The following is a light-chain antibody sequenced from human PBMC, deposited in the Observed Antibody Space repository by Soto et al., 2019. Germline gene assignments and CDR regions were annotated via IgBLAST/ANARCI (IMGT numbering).Light chain of an antibody. V-gene: IGKV3-11*01. CDR2: DAS. Sequence: EIVLTQSPATLSLSPGERATLSCRASQSVSSYLAWYQQKPGQAPRLLIYDASSRATGIPARFSGSGSGTEFTLTISSLQPDDFATYYCQQYNSYHSFGQGTKV. J-gene: IGKJ1*01. CDR3: QQYNSYHS. CDR1: QSVSSY.